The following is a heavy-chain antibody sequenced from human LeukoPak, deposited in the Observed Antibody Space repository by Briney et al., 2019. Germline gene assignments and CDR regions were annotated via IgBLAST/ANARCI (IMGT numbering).Heavy chain of an antibody. CDR2: IYYSGST. V-gene: IGHV4-59*01. Sequence: SETLSLTCTVSGGSISSYYWSWIRQPPGKGLEWIGYIYYSGSTKYNPSLESRVTISVDASKTQFSLKLNSVTAADTAVYYCARGSRELYYFDYWGQGTLVTVSS. J-gene: IGHJ4*02. CDR3: ARGSRELYYFDY. D-gene: IGHD1-7*01. CDR1: GGSISSYY.